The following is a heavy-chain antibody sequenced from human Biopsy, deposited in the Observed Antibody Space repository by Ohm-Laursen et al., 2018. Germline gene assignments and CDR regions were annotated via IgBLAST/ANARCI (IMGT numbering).Heavy chain of an antibody. CDR1: GFTFSNYW. CDR2: INSDGSST. D-gene: IGHD5-12*01. J-gene: IGHJ4*02. CDR3: AREKSGQSGRYFDY. V-gene: IGHV3-74*01. Sequence: SLRLSCAAPGFTFSNYWMHWVRQAPGKGPVWVSRINSDGSSTSYADSAKGRFTISRDNARNTLYLQMNSLRGEDMAVYYCAREKSGQSGRYFDYWGPGILVTVSS.